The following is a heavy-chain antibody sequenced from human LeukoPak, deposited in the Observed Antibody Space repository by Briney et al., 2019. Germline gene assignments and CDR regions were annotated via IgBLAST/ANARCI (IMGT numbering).Heavy chain of an antibody. CDR3: AREGSGWPVRYFDY. Sequence: GSLRLSCAASGFTFSSYGLHWIRQAPGKGLEWIGSIYYSGSTHYNPSLKSRVTISVDTSKNQFSLKLSSVTAADTAVYYCAREGSGWPVRYFDYWGQGTLVTVSS. V-gene: IGHV4-39*07. CDR1: GFTFSSYG. CDR2: IYYSGST. D-gene: IGHD6-19*01. J-gene: IGHJ4*02.